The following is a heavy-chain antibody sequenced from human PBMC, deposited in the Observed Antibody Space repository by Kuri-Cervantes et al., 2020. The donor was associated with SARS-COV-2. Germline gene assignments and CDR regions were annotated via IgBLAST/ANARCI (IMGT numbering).Heavy chain of an antibody. CDR3: ARLSSVAVAATRRNYYYGMDV. J-gene: IGHJ6*02. D-gene: IGHD2-15*01. Sequence: KVSCKGSGYSFTSYWIGWVRQMPGKGLEWMGIIYPGDSDTRYSPSFQGQVTISADKSISTAYLQWSSLKASVTAMYYCARLSSVAVAATRRNYYYGMDVWGQGTTVTVSS. CDR1: GYSFTSYW. V-gene: IGHV5-51*01. CDR2: IYPGDSDT.